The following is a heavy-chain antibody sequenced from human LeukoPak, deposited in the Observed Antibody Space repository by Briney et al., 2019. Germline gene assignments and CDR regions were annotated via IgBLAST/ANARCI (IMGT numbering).Heavy chain of an antibody. CDR3: VKGGYIYGTSDY. CDR1: GFSFSSYA. D-gene: IGHD3-3*02. J-gene: IGHJ4*02. Sequence: QPGASLRLSCSASGFSFSSYAMHWVRQAPGKGLEYVSGISNNGGNTYYADSVKGRFTISRDNSKNTLYLQMSSLRAEDTAVYYCVKGGYIYGTSDYWGQGTLVTVCS. V-gene: IGHV3-64D*06. CDR2: ISNNGGNT.